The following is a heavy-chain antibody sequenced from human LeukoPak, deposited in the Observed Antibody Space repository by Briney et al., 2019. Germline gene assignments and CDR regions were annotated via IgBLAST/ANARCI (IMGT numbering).Heavy chain of an antibody. CDR3: ARDLGIYDYVWGSYRLYYFDY. D-gene: IGHD3-16*02. J-gene: IGHJ4*02. CDR1: GYTFTGYY. V-gene: IGHV1-18*04. Sequence: ASVKVSCKASGYTFTGYYMHWVRQAPGQGLEWMVWINPNNGNTNYAQKLQGRVTMTTDTSTSTAYMELRSLRSDDTAVYYCARDLGIYDYVWGSYRLYYFDYWGQGTLVTVSS. CDR2: INPNNGNT.